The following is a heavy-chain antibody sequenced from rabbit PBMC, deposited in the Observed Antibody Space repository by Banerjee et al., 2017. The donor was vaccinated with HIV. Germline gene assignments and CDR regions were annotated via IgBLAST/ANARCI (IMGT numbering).Heavy chain of an antibody. V-gene: IGHV1S40*01. D-gene: IGHD4-1*01. J-gene: IGHJ6*01. CDR1: GIDFSSYYY. CDR2: IYTNSGRT. CDR3: ARGIVVSGVAL. Sequence: QSLEESGGDLVKPGASLTLTCKASGIDFSSYYYMCWVRQAPGKGLEWIACIYTNSGRTWYANWVNGRFTISKTSSTTVTLQMTSLTAADTATYFCARGIVVSGVALWGPGTLVTVS.